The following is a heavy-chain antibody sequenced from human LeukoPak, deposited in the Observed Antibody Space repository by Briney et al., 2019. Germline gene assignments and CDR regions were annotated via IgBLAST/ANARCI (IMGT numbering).Heavy chain of an antibody. Sequence: LQTLSLTCAISGDSVSTNNGAWNWIRQSPSGGLEWLGRTYYRSYRSAWLSDYAISVRSRITINPDTSKNQFSLQLSSMTPEDTAVYYCARAGPNILLQPLLMGGFDYWGQGALVTVSS. CDR3: ARAGPNILLQPLLMGGFDY. V-gene: IGHV6-1*01. D-gene: IGHD3-22*01. CDR2: TYYRSYRSAWLS. J-gene: IGHJ4*02. CDR1: GDSVSTNNGA.